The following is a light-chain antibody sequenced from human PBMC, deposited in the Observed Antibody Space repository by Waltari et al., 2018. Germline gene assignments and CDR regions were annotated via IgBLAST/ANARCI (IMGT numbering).Light chain of an antibody. J-gene: IGKJ2*01. Sequence: DIQLTQSPSFLSASVGDRVTITCRASQGISSYLAWYQQKPGKAPKLLIYTASTLQSGVPSRFSGSGSGTEFTLTISSPQPEDFATYYCQHLNSYPVTFGQGTKLEIK. CDR2: TAS. CDR3: QHLNSYPVT. CDR1: QGISSY. V-gene: IGKV1-9*01.